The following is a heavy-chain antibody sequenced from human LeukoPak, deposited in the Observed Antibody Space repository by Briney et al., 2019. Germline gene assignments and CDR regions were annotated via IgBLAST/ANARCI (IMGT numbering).Heavy chain of an antibody. V-gene: IGHV3-64D*06. CDR2: ISSNGGNT. CDR3: AQPQGPYFVY. Sequence: GGSLRLSCSASGFTFSTYPMHWVRQAPGKGLEYVSDISSNGGNTHYADSVKGRFTISRDNSKNTLYLQMRSLRAEDTAVYYCAQPQGPYFVYWGQGTLVTVSS. J-gene: IGHJ4*02. CDR1: GFTFSTYP.